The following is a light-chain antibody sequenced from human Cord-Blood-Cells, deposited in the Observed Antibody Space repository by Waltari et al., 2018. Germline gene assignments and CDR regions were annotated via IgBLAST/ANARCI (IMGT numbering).Light chain of an antibody. Sequence: QSALPPPRSVSGSPGQSVTIACTGPSSDVGGYNYVSWYQQHPGKAPKLRIDDVSKRPSGVPDRFSGSKSGNTASLTISGLQAEDEADYFCCSYAGSYTYVFGTGTKVTVL. J-gene: IGLJ1*01. CDR2: DVS. CDR1: SSDVGGYNY. V-gene: IGLV2-11*01. CDR3: CSYAGSYTYV.